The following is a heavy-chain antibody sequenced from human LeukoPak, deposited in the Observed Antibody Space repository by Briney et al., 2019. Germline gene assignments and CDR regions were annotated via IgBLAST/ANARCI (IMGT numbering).Heavy chain of an antibody. CDR2: MSGGGGNT. V-gene: IGHV3-23*01. CDR1: GFTFSSYA. J-gene: IGHJ4*02. Sequence: PGGSLRLSCAASGFTFSSYAMSWVRQAPGKGLEWVSVMSGGGGNTFYADSVKGRFTISRDNSKNTLYLQMNSLRAEDTAVYYCAKDRGMIIVVPFDYWGQGTLVTVSS. D-gene: IGHD3-22*01. CDR3: AKDRGMIIVVPFDY.